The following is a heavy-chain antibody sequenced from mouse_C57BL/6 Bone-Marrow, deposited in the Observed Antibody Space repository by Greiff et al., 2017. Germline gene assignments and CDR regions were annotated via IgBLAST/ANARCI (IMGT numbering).Heavy chain of an antibody. V-gene: IGHV1-54*01. CDR1: GYAFTNYL. Sequence: QVQLQQSGAELVRPGTSVKVSCKASGYAFTNYLIEWVKQRPGQGLEWIGVINPGSGGTNYNEKFKGKATLTADKSSSTAYMQLSSLTSEDSAVYFCARRGCLPGVFDYWGQGTTLTVSS. CDR3: ARRGCLPGVFDY. J-gene: IGHJ2*01. CDR2: INPGSGGT.